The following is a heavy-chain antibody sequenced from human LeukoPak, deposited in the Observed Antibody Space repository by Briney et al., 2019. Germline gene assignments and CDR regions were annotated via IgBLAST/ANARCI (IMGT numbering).Heavy chain of an antibody. CDR1: GYTFTSYA. CDR3: ARQRGGQYEDGFDI. CDR2: IIPIFGTA. J-gene: IGHJ3*02. Sequence: ASVKVSCKASGYTFTSYAMNWVRQAPGQGLEWMGGIIPIFGTANYAQKFRGRVTITADKSTRTVYMELSSLRYEDTAVYYCARQRGGQYEDGFDIWGQRTMVTVSS. D-gene: IGHD2-8*01. V-gene: IGHV1-69*06.